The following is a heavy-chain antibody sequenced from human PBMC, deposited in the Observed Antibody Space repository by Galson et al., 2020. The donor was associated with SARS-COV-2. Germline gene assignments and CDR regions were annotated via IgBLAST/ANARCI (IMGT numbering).Heavy chain of an antibody. J-gene: IGHJ5*02. CDR3: ARDPVAGTGWFDP. Sequence: GGSLRLSCAASGFTFSSYWMSWVRQAPGKGLEWVANIKQDGSEKYYVDSVKGRFTISRDNAKNSLYLQMNSLRAGDTAVYYCARDPVAGTGWFDPWGQGTLVTVSS. V-gene: IGHV3-7*01. CDR2: IKQDGSEK. D-gene: IGHD6-19*01. CDR1: GFTFSSYW.